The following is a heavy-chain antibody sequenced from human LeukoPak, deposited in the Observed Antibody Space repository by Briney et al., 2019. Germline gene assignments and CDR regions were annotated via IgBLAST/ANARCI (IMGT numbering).Heavy chain of an antibody. CDR3: AKIPSSWYYFDQ. J-gene: IGHJ4*02. CDR2: ISGSGGST. CDR1: GFRFSSLP. Sequence: PGGSLKLSGAASGFRFSSLPMSGFGKAQGKGWDWVSVISGSGGSTYYADSVKGRFIISRDKSKNTLYLQMNSLRAEDTAVYYCAKIPSSWYYFDQWGQGTLVTVSS. D-gene: IGHD6-13*01. V-gene: IGHV3-23*01.